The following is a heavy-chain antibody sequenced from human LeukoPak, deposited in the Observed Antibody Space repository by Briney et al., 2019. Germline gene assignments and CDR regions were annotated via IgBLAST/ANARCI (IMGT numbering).Heavy chain of an antibody. D-gene: IGHD6-19*01. CDR2: ISSSGSI. CDR1: GFTFSDNY. Sequence: GGSLRLSCAASGFTFSDNYMSWIRQAPGKGLEWVSYISSSGSIYYADSVKGRFTISRDNAKNSLYLQMNSLRAEDTAVYYCARGQWLPKKGGDWFDPWGQGTLVTVSS. V-gene: IGHV3-11*01. CDR3: ARGQWLPKKGGDWFDP. J-gene: IGHJ5*02.